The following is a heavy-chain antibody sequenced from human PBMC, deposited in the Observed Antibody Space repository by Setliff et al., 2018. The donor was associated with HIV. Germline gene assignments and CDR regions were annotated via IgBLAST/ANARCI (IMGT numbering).Heavy chain of an antibody. Sequence: SESLSLTCAVYGGSFSGYYWSWIRQPPGKGLEWIGEINHSGSTNYNPSRKSRVTSSVDTSKNRFSLKLTSVTAADTAVYYWERGRSSSPPDYSLDVWGKGTMVTVSS. D-gene: IGHD6-6*01. V-gene: IGHV4-34*01. CDR1: GGSFSGYY. CDR2: INHSGST. J-gene: IGHJ6*03. CDR3: ERGRSSSPPDYSLDV.